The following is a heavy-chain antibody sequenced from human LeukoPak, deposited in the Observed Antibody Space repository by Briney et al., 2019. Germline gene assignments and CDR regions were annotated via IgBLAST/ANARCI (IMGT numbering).Heavy chain of an antibody. J-gene: IGHJ4*02. V-gene: IGHV3-66*01. CDR3: ARGNGGITMVRGVITNPSFDY. CDR1: GFTVSNNY. CDR2: IYSGGST. Sequence: GGSLRLSCAASGFTVSNNYMGWVRQAPGKGLEWVSVIYSGGSTYYADSVKGRFTISRDNSKNTLYLQMISLRAEDTAVYYCARGNGGITMVRGVITNPSFDYWGQGTLVTVSS. D-gene: IGHD3-10*01.